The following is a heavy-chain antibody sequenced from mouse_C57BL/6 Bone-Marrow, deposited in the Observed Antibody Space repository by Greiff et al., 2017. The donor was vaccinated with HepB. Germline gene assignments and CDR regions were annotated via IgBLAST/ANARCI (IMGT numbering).Heavy chain of an antibody. Sequence: QVQLKQPGAELVKPGASVKVSCKASGYTFTSYWMHWVKQRPGQGLEWIGRIHPSDSDTNYNQKFKGTATLTVDKSSSTAYMQLSSLTSEDSAVYYCAMGYYGSSSDYWGQGTTLTVSS. J-gene: IGHJ2*01. CDR1: GYTFTSYW. CDR3: AMGYYGSSSDY. D-gene: IGHD1-1*01. V-gene: IGHV1-74*01. CDR2: IHPSDSDT.